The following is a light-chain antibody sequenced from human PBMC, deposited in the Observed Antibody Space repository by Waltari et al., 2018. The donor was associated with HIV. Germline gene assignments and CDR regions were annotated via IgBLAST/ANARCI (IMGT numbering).Light chain of an antibody. CDR1: DIDIGIYDY. CDR3: SSYVTGGSLL. V-gene: IGLV2-14*01. Sequence: QSALTQPASVSGSPGQSVTISCIGSDIDIGIYDYISWYHHPPSRAPRLVGFNAISRPSVSPFRCAGSKSGNTASLTISGLQADDEGVYYCSSYVTGGSLLFGGGTQVTVL. J-gene: IGLJ3*02. CDR2: NAI.